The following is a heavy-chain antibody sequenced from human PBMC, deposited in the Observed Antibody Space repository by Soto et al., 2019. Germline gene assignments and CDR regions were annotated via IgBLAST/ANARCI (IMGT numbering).Heavy chain of an antibody. J-gene: IGHJ4*02. D-gene: IGHD4-17*01. CDR2: MNPNSGNT. CDR3: ARGDETTVTTNDY. Sequence: ASVKVSCKASGYTFTSYDINWVRQATGQGLEWMGWMNPNSGNTGYAQKFQGRVTMTRKTSISTAYMELSSLRSEDTAVYYCARGDETTVTTNDYWGQGTLVTVSS. V-gene: IGHV1-8*01. CDR1: GYTFTSYD.